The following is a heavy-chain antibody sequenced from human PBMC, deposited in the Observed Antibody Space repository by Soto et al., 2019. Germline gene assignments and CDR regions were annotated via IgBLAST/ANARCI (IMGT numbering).Heavy chain of an antibody. Sequence: GGSLRLSCAASGFTFSDHAMSWVRQAPGEGLEWVSTISRAGDSAYFAVSVKGRFTISRDNSRNSLYLNMDSLRVEDTATYYCVRGTPTPGLDIWGRGTTVTVSS. CDR2: ISRAGDSA. D-gene: IGHD1-7*01. CDR1: GFTFSDHA. V-gene: IGHV3-23*01. CDR3: VRGTPTPGLDI. J-gene: IGHJ6*02.